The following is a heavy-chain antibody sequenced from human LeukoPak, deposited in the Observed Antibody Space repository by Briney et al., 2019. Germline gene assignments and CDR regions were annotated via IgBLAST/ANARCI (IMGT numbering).Heavy chain of an antibody. CDR1: GFTFNDYY. CDR3: ARDSSSWRSGFDY. D-gene: IGHD6-13*01. CDR2: ISSSGSTI. J-gene: IGHJ4*02. Sequence: GGSLRLSRAASGFTFNDYYMSWIRQAPGKGLEWVSYISSSGSTIYYADSVKGRFTISRDNAKNSLYLQMNSLRAEDTAVYYCARDSSSWRSGFDYWGQGTLVTVSS. V-gene: IGHV3-11*04.